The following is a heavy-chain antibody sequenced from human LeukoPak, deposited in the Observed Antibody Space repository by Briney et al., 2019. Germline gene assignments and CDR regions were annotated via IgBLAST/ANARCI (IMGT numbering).Heavy chain of an antibody. V-gene: IGHV1-69*04. CDR1: GGTFSSYA. J-gene: IGHJ6*02. CDR3: ASLYYYDSSGYYKDYYYGMDV. Sequence: SVKVSCKASGGTFSSYAISWVRQAPGQGLEWMGRIIPILGIANYAQKFQGRVTITADKSTSTAYMELGSLRSEDTAVYYCASLYYYDSSGYYKDYYYGMDVWGQGTTVTVSS. CDR2: IIPILGIA. D-gene: IGHD3-22*01.